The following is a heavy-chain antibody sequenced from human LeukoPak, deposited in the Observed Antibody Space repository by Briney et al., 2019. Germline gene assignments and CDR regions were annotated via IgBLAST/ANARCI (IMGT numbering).Heavy chain of an antibody. V-gene: IGHV4-34*01. J-gene: IGHJ4*02. CDR3: ARARRFFDY. CDR2: INHSGST. Sequence: SETLSLTCAVYGGSFSGYYWSWIRQPPGKGLEWIGEINHSGSTNYNPSLKSRVTISVGTSKNQLSLKLSSVTAADTAVYYCARARRFFDYWGQGTLVTVSS. CDR1: GGSFSGYY.